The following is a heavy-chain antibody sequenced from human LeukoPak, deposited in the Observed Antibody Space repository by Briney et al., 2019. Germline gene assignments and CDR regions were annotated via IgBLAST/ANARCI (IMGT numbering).Heavy chain of an antibody. CDR2: IGTGGDT. V-gene: IGHV3-13*01. CDR1: GFTFSGYG. CDR3: TRVKSDSSGWYHVLD. Sequence: GGSLRLSCAASGFTFSGYGMHWVRQATGKSLEWVSGIGTGGDTHYADSVKGRFTISREDARNSLFLQMNSLRAGDTAIYYCTRVKSDSSGWYHVLDWGQGTLVTVPS. D-gene: IGHD6-19*01. J-gene: IGHJ4*02.